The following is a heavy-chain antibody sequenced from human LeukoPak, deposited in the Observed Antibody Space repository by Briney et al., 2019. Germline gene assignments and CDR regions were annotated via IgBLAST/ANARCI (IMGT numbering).Heavy chain of an antibody. Sequence: GGSLRLSCAASGFTFDDYGMTGVRQTPGKGLEWVSTINWSGGSTAYADSVKGRFTISRDNAKNSLYLQMNSLRAEDAAVYYCAKEDCSGGRCYSLHYWGQGTLVTVSS. D-gene: IGHD2-15*01. CDR3: AKEDCSGGRCYSLHY. J-gene: IGHJ4*02. CDR2: INWSGGST. CDR1: GFTFDDYG. V-gene: IGHV3-20*04.